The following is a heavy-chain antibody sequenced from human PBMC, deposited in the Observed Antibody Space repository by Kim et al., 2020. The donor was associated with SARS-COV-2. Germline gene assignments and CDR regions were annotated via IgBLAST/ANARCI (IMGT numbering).Heavy chain of an antibody. Sequence: SETLSLTCTVSGGSISSYYWSWIRQPPGKGLEWIGYIYYSGSTNYNPSLKSRVTISVDTSKNQFPLKLSSVTAADTAVYYCAREGVGAYYFDYWGQGTLVTVSS. D-gene: IGHD1-26*01. CDR3: AREGVGAYYFDY. CDR1: GGSISSYY. J-gene: IGHJ4*02. CDR2: IYYSGST. V-gene: IGHV4-59*01.